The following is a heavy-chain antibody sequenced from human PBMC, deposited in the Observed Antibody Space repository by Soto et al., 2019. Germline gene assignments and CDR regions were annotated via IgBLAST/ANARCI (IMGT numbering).Heavy chain of an antibody. CDR1: GYTFSDYP. D-gene: IGHD6-13*01. CDR2: INAGTGNP. CDR3: ARARSGYPDF. V-gene: IGHV1-3*01. J-gene: IGHJ4*01. Sequence: QVQLVQSGAEAKKPGASVRVSCKASGYTFSDYPMHWVRQAPGQRLEWLGWINAGTGNPKYSQKLHGRITITRETFASTVYMELSSVTSHDTAVYYCARARSGYPDFLGQGTLVTISA.